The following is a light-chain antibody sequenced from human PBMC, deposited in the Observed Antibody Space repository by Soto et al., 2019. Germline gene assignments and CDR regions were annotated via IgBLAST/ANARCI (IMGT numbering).Light chain of an antibody. J-gene: IGLJ3*02. CDR2: DVS. V-gene: IGLV2-11*01. CDR1: SSDVGGYNY. CDR3: CSYAGSYTWV. Sequence: QSALTQPRSVSRTPGQSVTISCTRTSSDVGGYNYVSWYQHHPGKAPKLMIYDVSQRPSGVPDRFSVSKSGNTASLTISRLQAEYEADYYCCSYAGSYTWVFGGGTKLTVL.